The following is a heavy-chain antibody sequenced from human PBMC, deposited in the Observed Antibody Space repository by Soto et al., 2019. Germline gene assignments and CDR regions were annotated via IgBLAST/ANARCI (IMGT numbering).Heavy chain of an antibody. CDR2: ISAYNGNT. CDR1: GYTFTSYG. D-gene: IGHD6-13*01. Sequence: QVQLVQSGAEVKKPGASVKVSCKASGYTFTSYGISWVRQAPGQGLEWMGWISAYNGNTNYAQKLQGRVTMTTDTSTSTAYMELRSLRSDDTAVYYCARDNAGGLIPYSSSWYEPGNWFDPWGQGTLVTVSS. CDR3: ARDNAGGLIPYSSSWYEPGNWFDP. J-gene: IGHJ5*02. V-gene: IGHV1-18*01.